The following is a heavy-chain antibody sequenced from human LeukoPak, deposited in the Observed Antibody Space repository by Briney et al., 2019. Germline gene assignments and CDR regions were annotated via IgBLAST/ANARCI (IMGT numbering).Heavy chain of an antibody. CDR2: IYHSGST. CDR3: ARGIVGSRDFYFRYYFDY. D-gene: IGHD3/OR15-3a*01. Sequence: KPSETLSLTCTVSGYSISSGYYWGWIRQPPGKGLEWIGSIYHSGSTYYNPSLKSRVTISVDTSENQFSLKLSSVTAADTAVYFCARGIVGSRDFYFRYYFDYWGQGTLVTVSS. CDR1: GYSISSGYY. V-gene: IGHV4-38-2*02. J-gene: IGHJ4*02.